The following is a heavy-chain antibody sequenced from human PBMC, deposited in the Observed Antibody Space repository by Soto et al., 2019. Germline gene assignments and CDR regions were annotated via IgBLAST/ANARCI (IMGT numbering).Heavy chain of an antibody. CDR2: IIPIFGTA. CDR1: GGTFSSYA. J-gene: IGHJ6*02. CDR3: ARDLFRAYYDFWSGYHPPGVMDV. V-gene: IGHV1-69*13. D-gene: IGHD3-3*01. Sequence: SVKVSCKASGGTFSSYAISWVRQAPGQGLEWMGGIIPIFGTANYAQKFQGRVTITADESTSTAYMELSSLRSEDTAVYYCARDLFRAYYDFWSGYHPPGVMDVWGQGTTVTVSS.